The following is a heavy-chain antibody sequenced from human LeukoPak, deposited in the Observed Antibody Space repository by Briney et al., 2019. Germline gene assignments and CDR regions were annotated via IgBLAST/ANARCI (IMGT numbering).Heavy chain of an antibody. J-gene: IGHJ4*02. V-gene: IGHV1-69*13. CDR1: GGTFSSYA. D-gene: IGHD6-19*01. CDR3: ATSQNETRYSSGWSYYFDY. Sequence: SVKVSCKASGGTFSSYAIGWVRQAPGQGLEWMGGIIPIFGTANYAQKFQGRVTITADESTSTAYMELSSLRSEDTAVYYCATSQNETRYSSGWSYYFDYWGQGTLVTVSS. CDR2: IIPIFGTA.